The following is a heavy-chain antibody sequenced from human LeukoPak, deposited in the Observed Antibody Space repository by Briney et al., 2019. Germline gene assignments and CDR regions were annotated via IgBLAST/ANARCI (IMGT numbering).Heavy chain of an antibody. D-gene: IGHD2-2*01. Sequence: SETLSLTCTVSGGSISSYYWSWIPQPAGKGLEWIWRIYTSGSTNYNPSLKSRVTMSVDTSKNQFSLKLSSVTAADTAVYYCARDSGPDIVVVPAASTDAFDIWGQGTMVTVSS. V-gene: IGHV4-4*07. CDR3: ARDSGPDIVVVPAASTDAFDI. CDR1: GGSISSYY. CDR2: IYTSGST. J-gene: IGHJ3*02.